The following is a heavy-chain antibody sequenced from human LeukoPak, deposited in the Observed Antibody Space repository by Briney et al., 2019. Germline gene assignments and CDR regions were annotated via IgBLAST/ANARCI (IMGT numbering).Heavy chain of an antibody. CDR2: ISAYNGNT. J-gene: IGHJ5*02. V-gene: IGHV1-18*04. Sequence: ASVKVSCKASGYTFTGYYMHWVRQAPGQGLEWMGWISAYNGNTNYAQKLQGRVTMTTDTSTSTAYMELRSLRSDDTAVYYCARGQEGSSSSFLSGGWFDPWGQGTLVTVSS. CDR1: GYTFTGYY. D-gene: IGHD6-6*01. CDR3: ARGQEGSSSSFLSGGWFDP.